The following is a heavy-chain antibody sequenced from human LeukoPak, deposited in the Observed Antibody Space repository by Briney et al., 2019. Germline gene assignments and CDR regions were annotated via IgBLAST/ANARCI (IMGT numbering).Heavy chain of an antibody. CDR2: INPTGDST. CDR1: GYTFTSYY. Sequence: GASVKVSCKASGYTFTSYYMHWVRQAPGQGLEWMGLINPTGDSTGYAQKFQGRVTMTRDMSTSTDFMELSSLRSDDTAVYYCARESWNDATYNWFDPWGQGTLVTVSS. J-gene: IGHJ5*02. D-gene: IGHD1-1*01. V-gene: IGHV1-46*01. CDR3: ARESWNDATYNWFDP.